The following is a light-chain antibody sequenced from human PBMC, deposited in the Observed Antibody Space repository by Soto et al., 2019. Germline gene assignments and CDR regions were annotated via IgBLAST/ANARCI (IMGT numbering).Light chain of an antibody. V-gene: IGLV1-51*02. Sequence: QSVLTQPPSVSAAPGQKVTISCSGSSSNIGNNYVSWYQQLPGTAPKLLIYENNKRPSGIPDRFSGSKSGTSATLGISGLQSEDEADYYCVAWDDSLNGYVVFGGGTKVTVL. CDR3: VAWDDSLNGYVV. J-gene: IGLJ2*01. CDR2: ENN. CDR1: SSNIGNNY.